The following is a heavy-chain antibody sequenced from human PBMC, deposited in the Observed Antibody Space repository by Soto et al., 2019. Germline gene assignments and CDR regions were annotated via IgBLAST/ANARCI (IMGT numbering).Heavy chain of an antibody. CDR1: GGSISSGGYS. V-gene: IGHV4-30-2*01. D-gene: IGHD2-2*01. CDR2: IYHSGST. CDR3: ARVPDR. Sequence: SETLSLTCAVSGGSISSGGYSWSWIRQPPGKGLEWIGYIYHSGSTYYNPSLKSRVTISVDRSKNQFSLKLSSVTAADTAVCYCARVPDRWGQGTLVTVSS. J-gene: IGHJ5*02.